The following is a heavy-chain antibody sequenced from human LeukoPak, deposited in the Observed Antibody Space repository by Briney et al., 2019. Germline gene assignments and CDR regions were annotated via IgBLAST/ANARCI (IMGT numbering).Heavy chain of an antibody. CDR1: GFTFGSYA. J-gene: IGHJ6*02. V-gene: IGHV3-30-3*01. CDR3: ARSVDYVWGALGGMDV. CDR2: ISYDGGNK. Sequence: GVSLRLSCAASGFTFGSYAMHWVRQAPGKGLEWVAVISYDGGNKYYADSVKGRFTISRDNSKNTLYLQMNSLRAEDTAVYYCARSVDYVWGALGGMDVWGQGTTVTVSS. D-gene: IGHD3-16*01.